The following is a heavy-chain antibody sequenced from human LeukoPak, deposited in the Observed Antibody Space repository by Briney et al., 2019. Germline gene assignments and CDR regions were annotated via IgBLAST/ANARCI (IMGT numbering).Heavy chain of an antibody. D-gene: IGHD3-3*01. Sequence: PGGSLRLSCAASGFTFSNYWMSGVRQAPGKGLEWVANMKADGSENYYVDSVKGRFTISRDNAKNSLYLQMNSLRVEDTAVYYCGSGWSGFAYWGQGTLVTVCS. CDR1: GFTFSNYW. CDR3: GSGWSGFAY. J-gene: IGHJ4*02. V-gene: IGHV3-7*01. CDR2: MKADGSEN.